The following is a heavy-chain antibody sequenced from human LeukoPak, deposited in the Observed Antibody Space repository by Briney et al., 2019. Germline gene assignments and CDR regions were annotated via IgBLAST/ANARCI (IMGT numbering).Heavy chain of an antibody. D-gene: IGHD6-13*01. CDR1: GFTFSRYY. Sequence: LAGGSLRLSCAASGFTFSRYYTHWVRQAPGKGLVWVSRINSDGSSTTYADSVKGRFTISRDNAKNTLYLQMNSLKVEDTAVYYCTRVFVGDEYSSSGYWGQGTLVTVSS. V-gene: IGHV3-74*01. CDR2: INSDGSST. J-gene: IGHJ4*02. CDR3: TRVFVGDEYSSSGY.